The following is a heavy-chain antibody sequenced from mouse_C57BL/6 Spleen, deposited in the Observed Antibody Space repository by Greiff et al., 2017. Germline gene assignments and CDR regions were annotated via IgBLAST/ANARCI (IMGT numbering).Heavy chain of an antibody. CDR3: ARFSYYYGSSYEAMDY. J-gene: IGHJ4*01. CDR1: GYTFTDYN. Sequence: VQLQQSGPELVKPGASVKIPCKASGYTFTDYNMDWVKQSHGKSLEWIGDINPNNGGTIYNQKFKGKATLTVDKSSSTAYMELRSLTSEDTAVYYCARFSYYYGSSYEAMDYWGQGTSVTVSS. D-gene: IGHD1-1*01. V-gene: IGHV1-18*01. CDR2: INPNNGGT.